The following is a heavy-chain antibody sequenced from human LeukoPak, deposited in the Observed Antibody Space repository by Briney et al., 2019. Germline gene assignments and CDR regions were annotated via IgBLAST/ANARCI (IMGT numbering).Heavy chain of an antibody. CDR2: ISSSSSYI. V-gene: IGHV3-21*01. CDR1: GFTFSSYS. D-gene: IGHD6-13*01. Sequence: GGSLRLSCAASGFTFSSYSMNWVRQAPGKGLEWVSSISSSSSYIYYADSVKGRFTISRDNAKNSLYLQMNSLRAEDTAVYYCARDRSGYSSSRDAFDIWGQGTMVTVSS. J-gene: IGHJ3*02. CDR3: ARDRSGYSSSRDAFDI.